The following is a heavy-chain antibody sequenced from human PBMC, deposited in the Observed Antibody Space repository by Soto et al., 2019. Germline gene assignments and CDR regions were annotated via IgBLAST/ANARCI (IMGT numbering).Heavy chain of an antibody. J-gene: IGHJ4*02. CDR2: ISAYNGNT. CDR1: GYTFTSYG. V-gene: IGHV1-18*01. D-gene: IGHD3-10*01. CDR3: ARDPDYYGSGSYRPATLGY. Sequence: GASVKVSCKASGYTFTSYGISWVRQAPGQGLEWMGWISAYNGNTNYAQKLQGRVTMTTDTSTSTAYMELRSLRSDDTAVYYCARDPDYYGSGSYRPATLGYWGQGTLVTVSS.